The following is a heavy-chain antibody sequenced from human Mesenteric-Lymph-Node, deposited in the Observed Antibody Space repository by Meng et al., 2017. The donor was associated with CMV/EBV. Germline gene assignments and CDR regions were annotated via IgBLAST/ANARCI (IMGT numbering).Heavy chain of an antibody. Sequence: GGSLRLSCAASGFTFTNYVLYWVRQAPGKGLEWVAVISYDGGDKSYADSVKGRLTTSRDNSKNTLYLQMNNLRAEDTAVYYCAKGGWTSDYYFDYWGQGTLVTVSS. CDR2: ISYDGGDK. CDR1: GFTFTNYV. J-gene: IGHJ4*02. CDR3: AKGGWTSDYYFDY. D-gene: IGHD3/OR15-3a*01. V-gene: IGHV3-30-3*01.